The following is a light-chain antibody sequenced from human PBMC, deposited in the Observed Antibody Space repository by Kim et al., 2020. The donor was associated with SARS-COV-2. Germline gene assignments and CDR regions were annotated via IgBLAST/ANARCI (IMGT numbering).Light chain of an antibody. J-gene: IGLJ1*01. CDR3: NSRDSSFYV. V-gene: IGLV3-19*01. CDR2: GKN. Sequence: SSELTQDPAVSVALGQTVRITCQGDSLRSYYASWYQQKPGQAPVLVIYGKNNRPSGIPDRFSGSSSGNTASLTITGAQAEDEADYSCNSRDSSFYVFGTGTKVTVL. CDR1: SLRSYY.